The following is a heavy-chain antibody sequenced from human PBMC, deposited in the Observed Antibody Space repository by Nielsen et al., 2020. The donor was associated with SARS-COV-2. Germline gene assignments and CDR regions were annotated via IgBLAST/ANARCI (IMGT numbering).Heavy chain of an antibody. D-gene: IGHD5-12*01. CDR1: GFTFSSYA. Sequence: GESLKNSCAASGFTFSSYAMRWVRQAPGKGLEWVSAISGSGGSTYYADSVKGRFTLSRDNSKNTLYLQMNSLRAEDTAVYYCAKASYSGYDDFDYWGQGTLVTVSS. CDR2: ISGSGGST. CDR3: AKASYSGYDDFDY. V-gene: IGHV3-23*01. J-gene: IGHJ4*02.